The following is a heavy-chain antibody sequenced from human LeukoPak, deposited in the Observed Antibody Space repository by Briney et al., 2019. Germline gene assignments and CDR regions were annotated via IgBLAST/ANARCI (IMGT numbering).Heavy chain of an antibody. CDR1: GFTFSSYW. V-gene: IGHV3-74*01. D-gene: IGHD4-11*01. CDR3: ARSPPVNHYYYYYMGV. Sequence: GGSLRLSCAASGFTFSSYWMHWVRQAPGKGLVWVSRINSDGSSTSYADSVKGRFTISRDNAKNTLYLQMNSLRAEDTAVYYCARSPPVNHYYYYYMGVWGKGTTVTVSS. J-gene: IGHJ6*03. CDR2: INSDGSST.